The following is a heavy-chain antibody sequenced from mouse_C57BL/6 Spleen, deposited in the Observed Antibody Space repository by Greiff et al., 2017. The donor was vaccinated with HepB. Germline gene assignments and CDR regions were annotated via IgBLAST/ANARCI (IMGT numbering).Heavy chain of an antibody. Sequence: VQLQQSGAELVRPGASVKMSCKASGYTFTSYTMHWVKQRPGQGLEWIGYINPSSGYTKYNQKFKDQATLTADKASSTAYMQLSSLTSEDSAVYYCTRGDCYYEGAMDYWGQGTSVTVSS. CDR3: TRGDCYYEGAMDY. D-gene: IGHD2-3*01. V-gene: IGHV1-4*01. CDR2: INPSSGYT. J-gene: IGHJ4*01. CDR1: GYTFTSYT.